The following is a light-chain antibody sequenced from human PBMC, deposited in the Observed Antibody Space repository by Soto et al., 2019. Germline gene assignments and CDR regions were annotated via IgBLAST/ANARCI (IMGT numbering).Light chain of an antibody. CDR3: QQYVNWPKT. V-gene: IGKV3-20*01. J-gene: IGKJ1*01. Sequence: EMVLTQSPGTLSLSPGERATRSCRASQSISSNSLAWYQQKPGQAPRLFIYGASSRATGIPDRFSGSGSGTEFTLTISSLQSEDYGVYFCQQYVNWPKTFGHGTKVDIK. CDR2: GAS. CDR1: QSISSNS.